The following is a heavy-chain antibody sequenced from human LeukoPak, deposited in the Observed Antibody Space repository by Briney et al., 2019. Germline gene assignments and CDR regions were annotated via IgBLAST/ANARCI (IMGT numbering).Heavy chain of an antibody. CDR2: ITYDGSNK. CDR3: ARDTRPLWFGEYDY. Sequence: GGSLRLSCAASGFTFSSYAMHWVRQAPGKGLEWVAVITYDGSNKYYADSVKGRFTISRDNSKNTLYLQMNSLRAEDTAVYYCARDTRPLWFGEYDYWGQGSLVTVS. D-gene: IGHD3-10*01. J-gene: IGHJ4*02. CDR1: GFTFSSYA. V-gene: IGHV3-30*04.